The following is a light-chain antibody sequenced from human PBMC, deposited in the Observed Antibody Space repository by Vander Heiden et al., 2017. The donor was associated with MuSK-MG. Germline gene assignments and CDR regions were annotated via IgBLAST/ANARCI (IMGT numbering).Light chain of an antibody. J-gene: IGKJ3*01. CDR1: PTVLSSSNNKNY. V-gene: IGKV4-1*01. CDR2: WAS. CDR3: QQYYTFTPT. Sequence: IVLILSPAPLALSLCEGAAVNFRSSPTVLSSSNNKNYLAWYQQKPGQPPKLLIYWASTRESGVPDRFSGSGSGTDFTLTISTLQAEDVAVYYCQQYYTFTPTFGRGTTVDIK.